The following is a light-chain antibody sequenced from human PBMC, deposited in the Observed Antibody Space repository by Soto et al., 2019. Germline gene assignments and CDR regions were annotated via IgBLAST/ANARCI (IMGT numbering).Light chain of an antibody. CDR3: ELFMGSGISV. V-gene: IGLV8-61*01. J-gene: IGLJ1*01. CDR1: SGSVSTSYY. Sequence: QTVVTQEPSFSVSPGGTVTLTCGFSSGSVSTSYYPSWYQQTPGQAPRTLIYNTNTRSSVVPDRFSGSILGNKAALTITGAQADDESDYYCELFMGSGISVFGTGTKLTVL. CDR2: NTN.